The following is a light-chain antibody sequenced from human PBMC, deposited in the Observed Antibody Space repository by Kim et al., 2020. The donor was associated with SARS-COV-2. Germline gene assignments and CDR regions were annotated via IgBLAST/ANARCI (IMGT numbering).Light chain of an antibody. CDR1: QSVGSNF. CDR2: DAS. V-gene: IGKV3D-20*01. CDR3: QHYGTSPLT. Sequence: PGERATLSCGASQSVGSNFLAWYQQKPCLAPRLLIYDASSGATGVPDRFTGSGSGTNFTLTISRLEPEDFAVYYCQHYGTSPLTFGGGTKVDIK. J-gene: IGKJ4*01.